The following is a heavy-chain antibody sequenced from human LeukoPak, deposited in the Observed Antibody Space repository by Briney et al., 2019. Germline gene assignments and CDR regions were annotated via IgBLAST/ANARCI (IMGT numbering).Heavy chain of an antibody. V-gene: IGHV1-46*01. D-gene: IGHD6-6*01. J-gene: IGHJ6*02. CDR1: GYTFTSYY. CDR3: AGGEAARRNYYYGMDV. Sequence: ASVKVSCKASGYTFTSYYMHWVRQAPGQGLEWMGIINPSGGSTSYAQKFQGRVTMTRDTSTSTVYMELSSLRSEDTAVYYCAGGEAARRNYYYGMDVWGQGTTVTVSS. CDR2: INPSGGST.